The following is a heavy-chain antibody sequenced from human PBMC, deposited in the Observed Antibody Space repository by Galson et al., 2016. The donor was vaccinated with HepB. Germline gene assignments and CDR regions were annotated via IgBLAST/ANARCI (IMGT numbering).Heavy chain of an antibody. CDR3: ARAWGYFDSRGWSVFSDY. Sequence: SLRLSCAASGFTVSANYMTWARQTPGKGLEYVSVIFNGDSAYYADSVKGRFTISRHNSKNTLYLQMNSLQPEDTAVYYCARAWGYFDSRGWSVFSDYWGQGALVTVSS. D-gene: IGHD3-22*01. J-gene: IGHJ4*02. CDR2: IFNGDSA. CDR1: GFTVSANY. V-gene: IGHV3-53*04.